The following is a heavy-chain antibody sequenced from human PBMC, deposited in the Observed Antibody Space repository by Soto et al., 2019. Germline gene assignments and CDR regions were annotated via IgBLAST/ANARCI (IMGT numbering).Heavy chain of an antibody. CDR1: GLTFSDYY. CDR2: ISTTSTYI. D-gene: IGHD2-8*01. V-gene: IGHV3-11*06. J-gene: IGHJ2*01. CDR3: ATENGGGFDI. Sequence: GGSLRLSCAASGLTFSDYYMSWIRQAPGKGLEWISYISTTSTYIKSADSVKGRFTISRDNAKNSLYLQMNSLRGEDTALYYCATENGGGFDIWGRGTLVTVSS.